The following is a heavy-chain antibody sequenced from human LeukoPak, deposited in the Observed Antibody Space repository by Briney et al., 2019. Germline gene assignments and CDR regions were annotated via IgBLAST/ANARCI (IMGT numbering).Heavy chain of an antibody. J-gene: IGHJ4*02. D-gene: IGHD3-10*01. CDR1: GYTFTGYY. V-gene: IGHV1-2*02. CDR3: ARGLYGSGSYIPFDY. Sequence: ASVKVSCKASGYTFTGYYMHWVRQAPGQGLEWMGWINPSSGATNYAQKFQGRVTMTSDTSISTAYMELSSLRSDDTAVYYCARGLYGSGSYIPFDYWGQGSLVTVSS. CDR2: INPSSGAT.